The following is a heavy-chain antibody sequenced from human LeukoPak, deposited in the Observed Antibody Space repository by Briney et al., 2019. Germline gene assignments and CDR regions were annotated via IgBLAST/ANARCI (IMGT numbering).Heavy chain of an antibody. V-gene: IGHV3-53*01. CDR2: IYSGGST. CDR1: GFTVSSNY. D-gene: IGHD6-19*01. J-gene: IGHJ4*02. Sequence: GGSLRLSCAASGFTVSSNYMSWVRKAPGKGLKWVSVIYSGGSTYYADSVKGRFTISRDNSKNTLYLQMNSLRAEDTAVYYCARGGAVAAEPFDYWGQGTLVTVSS. CDR3: ARGGAVAAEPFDY.